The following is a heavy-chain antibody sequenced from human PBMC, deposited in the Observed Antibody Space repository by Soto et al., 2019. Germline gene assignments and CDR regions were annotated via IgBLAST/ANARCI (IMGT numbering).Heavy chain of an antibody. CDR3: ASHLATSRNYMDV. V-gene: IGHV3-48*01. CDR2: ITSSSSTI. D-gene: IGHD2-2*01. J-gene: IGHJ6*03. CDR1: GFRFSSYT. Sequence: EVQLVESGGGLVQPGGSLRLSCAASGFRFSSYTMNWVRQAPGKGLEWVSHITSSSSTIYYADSVKGRFTISRDNAKNSLYLQMNSLRPEDTAVYYCASHLATSRNYMDVWGKGTTVTVSS.